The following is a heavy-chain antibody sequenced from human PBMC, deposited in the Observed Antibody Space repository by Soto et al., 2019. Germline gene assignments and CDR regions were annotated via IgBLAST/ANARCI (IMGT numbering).Heavy chain of an antibody. CDR3: ARERYNWNDGPYYYGMDV. Sequence: GASVKVSCKASGYTFTGYYMHWVRQAPGQGLEWMGWINPNSGGTNYAQKFQGRVTMTRDTSISTAYMELSRLRSDDTAVYYCARERYNWNDGPYYYGMDVWGQGTTVTAP. J-gene: IGHJ6*02. V-gene: IGHV1-2*02. CDR1: GYTFTGYY. D-gene: IGHD1-1*01. CDR2: INPNSGGT.